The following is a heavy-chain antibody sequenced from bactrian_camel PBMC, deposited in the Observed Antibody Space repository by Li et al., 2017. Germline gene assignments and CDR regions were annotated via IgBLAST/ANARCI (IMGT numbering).Heavy chain of an antibody. Sequence: HVQLVESGGGSVQAGGSLRLSCAASGYTNTIHCMGWFRQAPGKGLEWVSAIYSGGRDTYYAESVKGRFTISRDNAKNTLYQQMNSLKPEDTAMYYCAKALGGGNYYTGEYNYWGQGTQVTVS. CDR1: GYTNTIHC. J-gene: IGHJ4*01. CDR2: IYSGGRDT. CDR3: AKALGGGNYYTGEYNY. D-gene: IGHD2*01. V-gene: IGHV3S6*01.